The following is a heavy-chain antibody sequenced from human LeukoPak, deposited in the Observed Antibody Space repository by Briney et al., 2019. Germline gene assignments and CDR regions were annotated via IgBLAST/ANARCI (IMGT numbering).Heavy chain of an antibody. CDR2: IYPGDSDI. Sequence: GESLKISCKGSGYSFSTYWIAWVRQMPGKGLEWMAIIYPGDSDIKYSPSFQGQVTISADKSISTAYLQWSSLKASDTAMYYCARSYSGSWAGFDPWGQGTLVTVSS. CDR3: ARSYSGSWAGFDP. D-gene: IGHD6-13*01. J-gene: IGHJ5*02. V-gene: IGHV5-51*01. CDR1: GYSFSTYW.